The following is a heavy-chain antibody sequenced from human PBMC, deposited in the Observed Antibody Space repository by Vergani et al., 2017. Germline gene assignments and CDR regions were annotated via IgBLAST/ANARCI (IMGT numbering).Heavy chain of an antibody. CDR3: ARAGGFGELWSYVDY. V-gene: IGHV4-59*01. CDR1: GGSISSYY. J-gene: IGHJ4*02. Sequence: QVQLQESGPGLVKPSETLSLTCTVSGGSISSYYWSWIRQPPGKGLEWIGYVYYSGSTNYNPSLKSPVTISVDTSKNQFSLKLSSVTAADTAVYYCARAGGFGELWSYVDYWGQGTLVTVSS. CDR2: VYYSGST. D-gene: IGHD3-10*01.